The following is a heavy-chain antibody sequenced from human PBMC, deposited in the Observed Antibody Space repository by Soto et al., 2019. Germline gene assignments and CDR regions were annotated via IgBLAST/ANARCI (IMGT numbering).Heavy chain of an antibody. CDR1: GYTFTSYG. D-gene: IGHD1-26*01. V-gene: IGHV1-18*01. J-gene: IGHJ6*02. CDR3: ARSGSGSAYYYYYGMAV. Sequence: QVQLVQSGAEVKKPGASVKVSCKASGYTFTSYGISWVRQAPGQGLEWMGWISAYNGNTNYAQKLQGRVNMTTDTATSTVDMELRSLRSDDTAVYYCARSGSGSAYYYYYGMAVWGQGTTGTV. CDR2: ISAYNGNT.